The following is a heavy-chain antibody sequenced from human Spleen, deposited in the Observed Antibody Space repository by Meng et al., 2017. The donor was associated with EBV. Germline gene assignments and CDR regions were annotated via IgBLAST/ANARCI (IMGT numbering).Heavy chain of an antibody. CDR1: GVSISGGAYY. D-gene: IGHD3-3*01. Sequence: QVHLHESGPGLVNPSHTLSITCAVSGVSISGGAYYWSWIRQPPGKGLEWIGYIYYSGSTCYNPSLKSRVTISIDTSKIQLSLKLSSVTVADTALYYCAGGSGKGRTFQHWGQGTLVTVSS. V-gene: IGHV4-30-4*01. CDR3: AGGSGKGRTFQH. J-gene: IGHJ1*01. CDR2: IYYSGST.